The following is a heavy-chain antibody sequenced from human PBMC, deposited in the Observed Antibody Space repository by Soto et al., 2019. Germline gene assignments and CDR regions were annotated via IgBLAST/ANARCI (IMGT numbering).Heavy chain of an antibody. CDR1: GFTFSSYA. CDR3: AKGGYCSGGSCYSYFDY. J-gene: IGHJ4*02. D-gene: IGHD2-15*01. CDR2: ISGSGGST. Sequence: VQLLESGGGLVQPGGSLRLSCAASGFTFSSYAMSWVRQAPGKGLEWVSAISGSGGSTYYADSVKGRFTISRDNSKNTLYLQMNSLRAEDTAVYYCAKGGYCSGGSCYSYFDYWGQGTLVTVSS. V-gene: IGHV3-23*01.